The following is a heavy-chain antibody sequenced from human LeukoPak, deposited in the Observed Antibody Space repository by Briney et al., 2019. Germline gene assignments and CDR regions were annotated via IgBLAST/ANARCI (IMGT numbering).Heavy chain of an antibody. CDR1: GFTFSSYS. J-gene: IGHJ3*02. V-gene: IGHV3-21*01. Sequence: GRSLRLSCAASGFTFSSYSMNWVRQAPGKGLEWVSSISSSSSYIYYADSVKGRFTISRDNAKNSLYLQMNSLRAEDTAVYYCARYCSSTSCYAFDIWGQGTMVTVSS. CDR3: ARYCSSTSCYAFDI. CDR2: ISSSSSYI. D-gene: IGHD2-2*01.